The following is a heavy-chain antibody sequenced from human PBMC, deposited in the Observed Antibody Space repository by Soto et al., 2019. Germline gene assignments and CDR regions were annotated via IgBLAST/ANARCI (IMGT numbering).Heavy chain of an antibody. J-gene: IGHJ5*01. CDR1: GYSFTSYW. CDR3: ASASMVRGVINWFDS. V-gene: IGHV5-51*01. CDR2: IYPGDSDT. Sequence: GESLKISCKGSGYSFTSYWIGWVRQMPGKGLEWMGIIYPGDSDTRYSPSFQGQVTISADKSISTAYLQWSSLKASDTAMYYCASASMVRGVINWFDSWGQGTLVTVSS. D-gene: IGHD3-10*01.